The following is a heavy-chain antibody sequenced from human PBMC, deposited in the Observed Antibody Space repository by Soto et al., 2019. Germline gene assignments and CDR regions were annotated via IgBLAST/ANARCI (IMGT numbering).Heavy chain of an antibody. D-gene: IGHD6-19*01. CDR1: GFSLDDFA. CDR3: AKDILGGVAGFNYFEY. CDR2: ISWDGDIV. V-gene: IGHV3-9*01. Sequence: EVQLVESGGGLVQPGRSLRVSCKVTGFSLDDFAMHWVRLVPGKGLEWVSGISWDGDIVGYADSVRGRFTISRDNTKNSLYLQMNSLRPDDTAWYYCAKDILGGVAGFNYFEYWGKATLVTVS. J-gene: IGHJ4*02.